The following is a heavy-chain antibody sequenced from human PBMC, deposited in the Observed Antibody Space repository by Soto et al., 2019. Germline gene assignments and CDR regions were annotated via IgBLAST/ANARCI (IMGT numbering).Heavy chain of an antibody. J-gene: IGHJ6*02. CDR2: IWYDGSNK. Sequence: GGSLRLSCAASGFTFSSYGMHWVRQAPGKGLEWVAVIWYDGSNKYYADSVKGRFTISRDNSKNTLYLQMNSLRAEDTAVYYCARDSAPSDYDILTGYYWGNYYYGMDVWGQGTTVTVSS. V-gene: IGHV3-33*01. CDR1: GFTFSSYG. CDR3: ARDSAPSDYDILTGYYWGNYYYGMDV. D-gene: IGHD3-9*01.